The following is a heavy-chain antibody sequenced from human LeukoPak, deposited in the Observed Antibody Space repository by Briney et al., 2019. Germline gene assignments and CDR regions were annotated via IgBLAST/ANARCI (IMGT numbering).Heavy chain of an antibody. Sequence: PGGSLRLSCAASGFTFSSYAMHWVRQAPGKGLEWVAIISYDGNNEYYADSVKGRFTIDRDNSKNILYLLMNSLRAEDTAIYYCARAEYSSSWYGYFQHWGRGTLVTVSS. CDR1: GFTFSSYA. V-gene: IGHV3-30-3*01. J-gene: IGHJ1*01. D-gene: IGHD6-13*01. CDR3: ARAEYSSSWYGYFQH. CDR2: ISYDGNNE.